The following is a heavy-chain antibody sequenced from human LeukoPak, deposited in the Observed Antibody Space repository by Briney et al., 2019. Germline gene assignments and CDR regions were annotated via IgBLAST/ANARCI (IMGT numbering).Heavy chain of an antibody. Sequence: PGGSLRLSCAASGFTFSTYAMSWVRQAPGKGLEWVSAISGSGGSTYYADSVKGRFTISRDNAKNSLYLQMNSLRAEDTAVYYCARDLRDGYNWGVLDYWGQGTLVTVSS. V-gene: IGHV3-23*01. CDR1: GFTFSTYA. CDR2: ISGSGGST. CDR3: ARDLRDGYNWGVLDY. J-gene: IGHJ4*02. D-gene: IGHD5-24*01.